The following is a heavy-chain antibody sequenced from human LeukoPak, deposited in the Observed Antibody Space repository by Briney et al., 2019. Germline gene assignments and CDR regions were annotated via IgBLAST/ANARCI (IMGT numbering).Heavy chain of an antibody. D-gene: IGHD4-17*01. CDR3: ASCFTDGDCEY. J-gene: IGHJ4*02. V-gene: IGHV3-23*01. CDR2: ISGSGGYT. Sequence: GGSLRLSCAGSGFSFSTYAMTWVRQAPGMGLESVSAISGSGGYTYYADSVKGRFTISRDNSKNTLYLQMNSLRADDTAIYYCASCFTDGDCEYWGQGTLVTVSS. CDR1: GFSFSTYA.